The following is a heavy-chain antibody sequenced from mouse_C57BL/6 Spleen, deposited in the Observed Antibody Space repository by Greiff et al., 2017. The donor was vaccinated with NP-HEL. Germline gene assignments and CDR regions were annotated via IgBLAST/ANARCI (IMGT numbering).Heavy chain of an antibody. CDR1: GYAFSSSW. CDR2: IYPGDGDT. CDR3: ARQVYYGNPCAY. Sequence: VQLQQSGPELVKPGASVKISCKASGYAFSSSWMNWVKQRPGKGLEWIGRIYPGDGDTNYNGKFKGKATLTADKSSSTAYMQLSSLTSEDSAVYFCARQVYYGNPCAYWGQGTLVTVSA. V-gene: IGHV1-82*01. J-gene: IGHJ3*01. D-gene: IGHD2-1*01.